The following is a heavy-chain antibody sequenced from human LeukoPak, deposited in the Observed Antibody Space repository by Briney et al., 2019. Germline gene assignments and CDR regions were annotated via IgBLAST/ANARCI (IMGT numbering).Heavy chain of an antibody. CDR2: ISSSGSTI. CDR3: ARGPYSGYDCGPYDSVQGFDP. J-gene: IGHJ5*02. CDR1: GFTFSDYY. Sequence: GGSLRLSCAASGFTFSDYYMSWIRQAPGKGLEWVSYISSSGSTIYYADSVKGRFTISRDNAKNSLYLQMNSLRAEDTAVYYCARGPYSGYDCGPYDSVQGFDPWGQGTLVTVSS. V-gene: IGHV3-11*01. D-gene: IGHD5-12*01.